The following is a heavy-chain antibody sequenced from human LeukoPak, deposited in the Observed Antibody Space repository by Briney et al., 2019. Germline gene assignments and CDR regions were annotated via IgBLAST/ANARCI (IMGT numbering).Heavy chain of an antibody. D-gene: IGHD3-3*01. CDR3: ARGGSGLAY. Sequence: GASVKVSCKASGYTFTGYYMHWVRQAPGQGFEWMGWIHPNSGGTNYVQKFQGGVTMTRDTSISTVYMELSSLRSDDTAVYYCARGGSGLAYWGQGTLVTVSS. V-gene: IGHV1-2*02. J-gene: IGHJ4*02. CDR2: IHPNSGGT. CDR1: GYTFTGYY.